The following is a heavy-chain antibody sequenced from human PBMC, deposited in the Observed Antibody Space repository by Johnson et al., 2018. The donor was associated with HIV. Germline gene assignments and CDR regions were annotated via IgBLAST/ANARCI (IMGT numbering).Heavy chain of an antibody. V-gene: IGHV3-30*18. Sequence: QVQLVESGGGVVQPGRSLRLSCAASGFTFRTYGMHWVRQDPGKGLEWVAVISFDGSNKYYADSVKGLFTISRDNYNNTLYLQMNSLRAEDTAVYYCAKDKFMFLENPVDAFDVWGQGTMVTFSS. CDR3: AKDKFMFLENPVDAFDV. J-gene: IGHJ3*01. D-gene: IGHD3-3*01. CDR2: ISFDGSNK. CDR1: GFTFRTYG.